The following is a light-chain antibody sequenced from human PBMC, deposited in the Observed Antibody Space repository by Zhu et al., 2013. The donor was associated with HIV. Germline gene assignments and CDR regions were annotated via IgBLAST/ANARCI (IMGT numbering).Light chain of an antibody. CDR2: DAS. V-gene: IGKV1-13*02. J-gene: IGKJ1*01. Sequence: ALQLTQSPSSLSAVVGDRVTITCRASQGIGSALAWYQQKPGKAPKVLIYDASTLQTGVPSRFSGSGSATEFTLTVSSLQADDFATYYCQQFHGYPWTFGQGTKVEI. CDR1: QGIGSA. CDR3: QQFHGYPWT.